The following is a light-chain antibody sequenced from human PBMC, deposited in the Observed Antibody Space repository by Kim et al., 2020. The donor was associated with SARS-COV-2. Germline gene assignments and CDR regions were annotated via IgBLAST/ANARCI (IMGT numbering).Light chain of an antibody. CDR2: KTS. CDR3: QQYNTLWT. V-gene: IGKV1-5*03. J-gene: IGKJ1*01. CDR1: QSISSW. Sequence: DIQMTQSPSTLPASVGDRVTITCRASQSISSWLAWYQQKPGKAPNLLIYKTSNLESGVPSRFSGSGSGTEFTLTISSLQPDDFATYYCQQYNTLWTFGQGTKVDIK.